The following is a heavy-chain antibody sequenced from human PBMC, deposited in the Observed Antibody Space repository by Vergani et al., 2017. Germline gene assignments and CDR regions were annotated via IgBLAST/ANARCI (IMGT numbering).Heavy chain of an antibody. Sequence: EVQLVESGGGLVQPGGSLRLSCAASGFTFSSYSMNWVRLAPGKGLEWVSYISSSSSTIYYADSVKGRFTISRDNAKNSLYLQMNSLRAEDTAVYYCARDHFGGILTGYYKGMDYWGQGTLVTVSS. CDR1: GFTFSSYS. J-gene: IGHJ4*02. CDR3: ARDHFGGILTGYYKGMDY. CDR2: ISSSSSTI. D-gene: IGHD3-9*01. V-gene: IGHV3-48*04.